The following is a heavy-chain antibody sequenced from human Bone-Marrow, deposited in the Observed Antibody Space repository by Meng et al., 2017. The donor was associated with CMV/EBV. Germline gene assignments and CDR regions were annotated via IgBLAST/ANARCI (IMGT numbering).Heavy chain of an antibody. D-gene: IGHD3-3*01. V-gene: IGHV1-69*10. J-gene: IGHJ4*02. CDR3: ARVTDLEWLLYSADY. Sequence: SVKVSCKASGGTFSSYAISWVRQAPGQGLEWMGGIIPILGIANYAQKFQGRVTITADKSTSTAYMELSSLRSEDTAVYYCARVTDLEWLLYSADYWGQGTLVTVSS. CDR1: GGTFSSYA. CDR2: IIPILGIA.